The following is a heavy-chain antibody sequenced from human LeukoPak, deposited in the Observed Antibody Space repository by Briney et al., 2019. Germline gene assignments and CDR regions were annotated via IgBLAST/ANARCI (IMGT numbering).Heavy chain of an antibody. V-gene: IGHV4-61*02. D-gene: IGHD2-2*01. Sequence: SQTLSLTCTVSGSSISSGSYYWSWIRQPAGKGLEWIGRIYTSGSTNYNPSLKSRVTISVDTSKNQFSLKLSSVTAADTAVYYCARAGRSTSLLPNWFDPWGQGTLVTVSS. J-gene: IGHJ5*02. CDR2: IYTSGST. CDR3: ARAGRSTSLLPNWFDP. CDR1: GSSISSGSYY.